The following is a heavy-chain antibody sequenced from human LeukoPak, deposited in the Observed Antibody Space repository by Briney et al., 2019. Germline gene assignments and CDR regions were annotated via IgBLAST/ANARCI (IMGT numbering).Heavy chain of an antibody. Sequence: SETLSLTCAVSGYSIGSGYYWAWIRQPPGKGLEWIASIYHSGTACSNPSLQSRVTLSVDTSKNQFSLKVSSVTAADTAVYYCARDPAMTFNWFDPWGQGTLVTVSS. J-gene: IGHJ5*02. CDR1: GYSIGSGYY. D-gene: IGHD2-21*02. V-gene: IGHV4-38-2*02. CDR3: ARDPAMTFNWFDP. CDR2: IYHSGTA.